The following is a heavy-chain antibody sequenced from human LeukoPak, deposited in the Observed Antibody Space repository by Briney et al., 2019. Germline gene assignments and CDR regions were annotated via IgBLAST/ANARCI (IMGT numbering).Heavy chain of an antibody. CDR3: GRFNPSYYGSGIDY. CDR1: GYTFTGYY. Sequence: ASVKVSCKASGYTFTGYYMHWVRQAPGQGLEWMGRINPNSGGTKYAQKFQGRVTMTRDTSISTAYMELSRRRSDGTAVYYCGRFNPSYYGSGIDYWGQGTLVSVSS. D-gene: IGHD3-10*01. J-gene: IGHJ4*02. V-gene: IGHV1-2*02. CDR2: INPNSGGT.